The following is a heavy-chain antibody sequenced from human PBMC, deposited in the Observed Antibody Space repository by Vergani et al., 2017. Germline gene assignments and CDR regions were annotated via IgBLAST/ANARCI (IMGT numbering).Heavy chain of an antibody. CDR3: ASLSYDTTPYLQGCYDC. CDR2: ISGRYPIT. V-gene: IGHV3-23*01. J-gene: IGHJ4*02. D-gene: IGHD2-15*01. CDR1: GFTFIACP. Sequence: EFQLLQSGGGVIQPGGSVRLSCAASGFTFIACPMTWVRQAPGKGLEWVSAISGRYPITYYADSVKGRCTISRDNSKNMLYLQMNSLRAEDTAVYYCASLSYDTTPYLQGCYDCWGQGTLVSVSS.